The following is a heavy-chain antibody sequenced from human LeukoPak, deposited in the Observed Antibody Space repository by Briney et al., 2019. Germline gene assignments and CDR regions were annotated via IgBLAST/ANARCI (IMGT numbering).Heavy chain of an antibody. J-gene: IGHJ4*02. CDR2: ITGGGGTT. CDR3: AKMQGYFDY. V-gene: IGHV3-23*01. Sequence: PGGSLRLSCDASGLTFSSYGVSWVRQAPGKGLQWVSAITGGGGTTYYADSVKGRFTISRDNSKNMLYLQMNSLRAEDTAVYYCAKMQGYFDYWGQGTLVPVSS. CDR1: GLTFSSYG.